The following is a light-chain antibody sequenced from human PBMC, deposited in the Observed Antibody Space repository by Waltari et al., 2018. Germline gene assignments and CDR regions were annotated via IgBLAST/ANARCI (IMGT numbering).Light chain of an antibody. CDR2: LDS. CDR3: HVWDGKTVM. V-gene: IGLV3-21*02. CDR1: DIGGRS. Sequence: SSVLTQAPSVSVAPGQTATATCGGDDIGGRSVHWYQQRPGRAPVLLVYLDSDRPSGIPDRFSGSKSGNAATLTISRVEAGDEADYYCHVWDGKTVMFGGGTKLTVL. J-gene: IGLJ3*02.